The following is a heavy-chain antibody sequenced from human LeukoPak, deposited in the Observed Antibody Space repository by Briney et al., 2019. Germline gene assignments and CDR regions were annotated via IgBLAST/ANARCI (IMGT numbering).Heavy chain of an antibody. V-gene: IGHV4-30-2*01. CDR2: IYHSGST. CDR1: GGSISNGGYS. CDR3: ASEKGYSYGS. D-gene: IGHD5-18*01. Sequence: PSETLSLTCAVSGGSISNGGYSWSWIRQPPGKGLEWIGYIYHSGSTYYNPSLKSRVTISVDRSKNQFSLKLSSVTAADTAVYYCASEKGYSYGSWGQGTLVTVSS. J-gene: IGHJ5*02.